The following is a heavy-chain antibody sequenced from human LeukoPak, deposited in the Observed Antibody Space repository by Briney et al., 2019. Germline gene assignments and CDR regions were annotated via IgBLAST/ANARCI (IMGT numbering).Heavy chain of an antibody. J-gene: IGHJ6*03. CDR2: IYYSGST. CDR3: ARVGGSYYYYYYMDV. V-gene: IGHV4-39*07. D-gene: IGHD1-26*01. CDR1: GGSISSSSYY. Sequence: SETLSLTCTVSGGSISSSSYYWGWIRQPPGKGLEWIGSIYYSGSTYYNPSLKSRVTISVDTSKNQFSLKLSSVTAADTAVYYCARVGGSYYYYYYMDVWGKGTTVTVSS.